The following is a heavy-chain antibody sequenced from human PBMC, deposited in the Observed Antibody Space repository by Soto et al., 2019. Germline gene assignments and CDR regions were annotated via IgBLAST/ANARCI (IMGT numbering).Heavy chain of an antibody. CDR1: GGSISSGGYY. V-gene: IGHV4-31*03. D-gene: IGHD2-21*01. CDR2: IYYSGST. CDR3: ARSRQGLWWWRGGVPAGIFDY. J-gene: IGHJ4*02. Sequence: SETLSLTCTVSGGSISSGGYYWSWIRQHPGKGLEWIGYIYYSGSTYYNPSLKSRVTISVDTSKNQFSLKLSSVTAADTAVYYCARSRQGLWWWRGGVPAGIFDYWGQGTLVTVSS.